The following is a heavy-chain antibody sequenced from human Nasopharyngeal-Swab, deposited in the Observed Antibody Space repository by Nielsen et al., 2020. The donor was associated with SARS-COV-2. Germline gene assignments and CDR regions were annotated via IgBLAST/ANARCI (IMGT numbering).Heavy chain of an antibody. J-gene: IGHJ4*02. D-gene: IGHD3-22*01. CDR1: GGSISSYY. CDR2: IYYSGST. Sequence: SETLSLTCTVSGGSISSYYWSWIRQPPGKGLELIGYIYYSGSTNYNPSLKSRVTISVDTSKNQFSLKLSSVTAADTAVYYCARAYYYDSSGYYLDYWGQGTLVTVSS. V-gene: IGHV4-59*01. CDR3: ARAYYYDSSGYYLDY.